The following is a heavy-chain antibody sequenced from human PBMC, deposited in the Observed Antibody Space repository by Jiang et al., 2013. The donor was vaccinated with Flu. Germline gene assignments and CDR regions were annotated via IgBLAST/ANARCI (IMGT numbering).Heavy chain of an antibody. D-gene: IGHD3-22*01. CDR1: GYTFNSYG. Sequence: QLVESGAEVKKPGASVKVSCKASGYTFNSYGISWVRQAPGQGLEWMGWISAYSGHTNYAQKLQGRVTMTTDTSTSTAYMELRSLRSDDTAVYYCARDFLDYYDSSGYSPLGYWGQGTLVTVSS. V-gene: IGHV1-18*01. J-gene: IGHJ4*02. CDR2: ISAYSGHT. CDR3: ARDFLDYYDSSGYSPLGY.